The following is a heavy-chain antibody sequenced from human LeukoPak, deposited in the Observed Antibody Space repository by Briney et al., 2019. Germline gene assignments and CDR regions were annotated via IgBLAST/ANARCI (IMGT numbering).Heavy chain of an antibody. CDR1: GYTFTSYD. D-gene: IGHD3-9*01. Sequence: ASVKVSCKASGYTFTSYDINWVRQATGQGLEWMGWMNPNSGNTGYAQKFQGRVTITRNTSISTAYMELSSLRSEDTAVYYCARGIGYGSDHYDILTGYYLAYMDVWGKGTTVTVSS. CDR2: MNPNSGNT. J-gene: IGHJ6*03. V-gene: IGHV1-8*03. CDR3: ARGIGYGSDHYDILTGYYLAYMDV.